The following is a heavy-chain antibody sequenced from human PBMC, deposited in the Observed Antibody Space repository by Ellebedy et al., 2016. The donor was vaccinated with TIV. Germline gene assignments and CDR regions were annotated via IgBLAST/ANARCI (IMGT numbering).Heavy chain of an antibody. CDR1: GFSLLSYGMR. D-gene: IGHD3-22*01. CDR3: ARLYDRSGYFDY. V-gene: IGHV2-70*04. J-gene: IGHJ4*02. CDR2: IDWDEDI. Sequence: SGPTLVKPTQTLTLTCTFSGFSLLSYGMRVSWIRQSPGKALEWLARIDWDEDIFYRPSLKSRLTISKDTSKNQVVLTMTNMDPVDTATYYGARLYDRSGYFDYWGQGTLVTVSS.